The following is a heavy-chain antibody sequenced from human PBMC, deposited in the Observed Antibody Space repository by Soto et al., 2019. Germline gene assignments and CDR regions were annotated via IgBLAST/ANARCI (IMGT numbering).Heavy chain of an antibody. CDR2: ISGRGGST. D-gene: IGHD3-22*01. J-gene: IGHJ4*02. V-gene: IGHV3-23*01. Sequence: PGGSLSLSCAASGFTFNNYAMNWVRQAPGKGLEWVSTISGRGGSTYYADSVKGRFTISRDNSKNILYLQMNSLRAEDTAVYYCAKATMTLVVIRLDSWGQGTLVTVSS. CDR1: GFTFNNYA. CDR3: AKATMTLVVIRLDS.